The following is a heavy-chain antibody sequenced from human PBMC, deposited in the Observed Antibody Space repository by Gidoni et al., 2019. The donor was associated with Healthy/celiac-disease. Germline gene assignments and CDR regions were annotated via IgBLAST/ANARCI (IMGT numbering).Heavy chain of an antibody. CDR3: ARVQYGDYINY. J-gene: IGHJ4*02. V-gene: IGHV1-8*01. CDR1: GYTLTSYD. D-gene: IGHD4-17*01. Sequence: QAQLVQSGAEATKLGASVKVSCKASGYTLTSYDINWVRQATGQGHEWSGWMNPNSGNTGYAQKFQGRITMTRNTSISTAYMGLSSLRSEDTAGYYCARVQYGDYINYWGQGTLVTVSS. CDR2: MNPNSGNT.